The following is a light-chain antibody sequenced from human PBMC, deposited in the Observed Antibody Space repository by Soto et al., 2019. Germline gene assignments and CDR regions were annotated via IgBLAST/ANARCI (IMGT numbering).Light chain of an antibody. J-gene: IGKJ2*01. CDR2: GAT. Sequence: EIVLTQSPGTLSWSPGERATLSCRASQSVRSSYLAWYQQKPGQAPRLLIYGATSRATGIPDRFSGSGSGTDFTLTISRLEPEDFAVYYCQQYGRPPPYTFGQGTKLEIK. CDR1: QSVRSSY. CDR3: QQYGRPPPYT. V-gene: IGKV3-20*01.